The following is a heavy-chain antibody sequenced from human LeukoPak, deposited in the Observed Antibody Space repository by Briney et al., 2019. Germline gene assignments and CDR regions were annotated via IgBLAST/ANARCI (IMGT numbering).Heavy chain of an antibody. J-gene: IGHJ2*01. CDR2: VNWNSGAI. CDR1: GFIFDDYA. CDR3: ARDRAYSYGYTYFDL. V-gene: IGHV3-9*01. Sequence: GGSLRLSYGGSGFIFDDYAMHWVRQAPGKGLEWVSGVNWNSGAIDYAESVKGRFTISRDNAKNSLYLQMNSLRTEDTALYFCARDRAYSYGYTYFDLWGRGTLVTVSS. D-gene: IGHD5-18*01.